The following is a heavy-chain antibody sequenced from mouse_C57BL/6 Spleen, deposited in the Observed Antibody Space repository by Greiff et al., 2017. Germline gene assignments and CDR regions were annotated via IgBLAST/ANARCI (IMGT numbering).Heavy chain of an antibody. CDR2: INYDGSST. Sequence: EVQRVESEGGLVQPGSSMKLSCTASGFTFSDYYMAWVRQVPEKGLEWVANINYDGSSTYYLDSLKSRFIISRDNAKNILYLQMSSLKSEDTATYYCARRDDDYAMDYWGQGTSVTVSS. CDR1: GFTFSDYY. V-gene: IGHV5-16*01. J-gene: IGHJ4*01. D-gene: IGHD2-14*01. CDR3: ARRDDDYAMDY.